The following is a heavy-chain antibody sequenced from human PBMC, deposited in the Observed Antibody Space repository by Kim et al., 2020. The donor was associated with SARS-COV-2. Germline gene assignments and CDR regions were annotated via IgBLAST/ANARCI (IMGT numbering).Heavy chain of an antibody. CDR3: ARESLGHYYDSSGWVFDY. V-gene: IGHV4-59*13. CDR2: IYYSGST. D-gene: IGHD3-22*01. CDR1: GGSISSYY. Sequence: SETLSLTCTVSGGSISSYYWSWIRQPPGKGLEWIGYIYYSGSTNYNPSLKSRVTISVDTSKNQFSLKLSSVTAADTAVYYCARESLGHYYDSSGWVFDYWGQGTLVTVSS. J-gene: IGHJ4*02.